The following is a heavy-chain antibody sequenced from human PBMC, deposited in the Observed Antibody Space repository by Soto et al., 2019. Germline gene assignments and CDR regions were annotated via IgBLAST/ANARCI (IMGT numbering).Heavy chain of an antibody. J-gene: IGHJ6*02. D-gene: IGHD1-26*01. CDR1: GFTFSSYG. Sequence: GGSLRLSCAASGFTFSSYGMHWVRQAPGKGLEWVAVISYDGSNKYYADSVKGRFTVSRDNSKNTLYLQMNSLRAEDTAVYYSAKDRVNMWELPYYYGMDVWGQGTTVTVSS. CDR2: ISYDGSNK. CDR3: AKDRVNMWELPYYYGMDV. V-gene: IGHV3-30*18.